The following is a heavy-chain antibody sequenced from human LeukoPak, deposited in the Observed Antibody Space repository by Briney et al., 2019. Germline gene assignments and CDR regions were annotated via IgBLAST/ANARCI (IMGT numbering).Heavy chain of an antibody. Sequence: SETLSLTCTVSGGSISSSSYYWAWIRQPPGKGLEWIGSIYYSGSTYYNPSLKSRVTISVDTSKNQFSLKLSSVTAADTAVYYCARVRSNGDYSPYFDYWGQGTLVTVSS. CDR2: IYYSGST. J-gene: IGHJ4*02. D-gene: IGHD4-17*01. CDR1: GGSISSSSYY. V-gene: IGHV4-39*07. CDR3: ARVRSNGDYSPYFDY.